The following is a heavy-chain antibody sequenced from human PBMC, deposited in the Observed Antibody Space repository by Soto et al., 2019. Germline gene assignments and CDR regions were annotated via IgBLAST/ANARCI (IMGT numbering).Heavy chain of an antibody. CDR2: INAGNGNT. CDR1: AYTFTSYT. CDR3: ARGYSGPFNWFDP. Sequence: ASVKVSCKASAYTFTSYTMHWVRQAPGQRHEWMGWINAGNGNTKYSQKFQGRVTITRDTSASTAYMELSSLRSEVTAVYYCARGYSGPFNWFDPWGQGTLVTVSS. D-gene: IGHD1-26*01. V-gene: IGHV1-3*01. J-gene: IGHJ5*02.